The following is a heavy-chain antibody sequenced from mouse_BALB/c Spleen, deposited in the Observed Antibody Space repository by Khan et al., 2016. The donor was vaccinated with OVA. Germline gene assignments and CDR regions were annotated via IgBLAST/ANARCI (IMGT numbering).Heavy chain of an antibody. Sequence: EVQLQQSGPDLVKPGASVKISCRASGYSFTAYYIHWVKESHGRSLECIGRVNPSNGYTSYNQKFKGKAILTVDKSSTTAYMGLRSLTYEDSAVYCCARVYDFFPYWGQGTLVTFSA. V-gene: IGHV1-26*01. CDR1: GYSFTAYY. CDR2: VNPSNGYT. D-gene: IGHD2-14*01. CDR3: ARVYDFFPY. J-gene: IGHJ3*01.